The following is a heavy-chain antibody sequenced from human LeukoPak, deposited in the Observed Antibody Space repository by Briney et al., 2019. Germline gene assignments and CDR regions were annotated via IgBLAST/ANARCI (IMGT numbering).Heavy chain of an antibody. V-gene: IGHV4-39*07. D-gene: IGHD3-9*01. J-gene: IGHJ4*02. CDR1: GGSISSSSYY. Sequence: SETLSLTCTVSGGSISSSSYYWGWIRQPPGKGLEWIGSIYYSGSTYYNPSLKSRVTISVDTSKNQFSLKLSSATAADTAVYYCATILSRYFDWLLPIYWGQGTLVTVSS. CDR3: ATILSRYFDWLLPIY. CDR2: IYYSGST.